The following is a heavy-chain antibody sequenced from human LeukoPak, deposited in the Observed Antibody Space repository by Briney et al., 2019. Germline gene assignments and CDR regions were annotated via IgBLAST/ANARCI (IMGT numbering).Heavy chain of an antibody. CDR1: GYSISSGYY. Sequence: SETLSLTCAVSGYSISSGYYWSWIRQPPGKGLEWIGSIYHSGSTYDNPSLKSRVTRSVDTSKNQFSLQLRSGAAAGTAVYYCARSGIVATITGYYFDYWGQGTLVTVSS. J-gene: IGHJ4*02. D-gene: IGHD5-12*01. CDR2: IYHSGST. CDR3: ARSGIVATITGYYFDY. V-gene: IGHV4-38-2*01.